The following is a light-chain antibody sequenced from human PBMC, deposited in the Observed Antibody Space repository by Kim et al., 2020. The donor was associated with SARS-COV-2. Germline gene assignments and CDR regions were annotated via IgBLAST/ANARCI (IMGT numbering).Light chain of an antibody. V-gene: IGLV3-19*01. CDR1: SLRSYY. J-gene: IGLJ3*02. CDR3: NSRDSSDNHLV. CDR2: GKN. Sequence: SSELTQDPAVSVALGQTVRITCQGDSLRSYYASWYQQKPGQAPVLVIYGKNNRPSGIPDRFSGSSSGNPASLTITGAQAEDEADYYCNSRDSSDNHLVFG.